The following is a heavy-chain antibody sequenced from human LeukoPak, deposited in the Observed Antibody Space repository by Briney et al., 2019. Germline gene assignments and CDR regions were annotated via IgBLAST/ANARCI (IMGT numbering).Heavy chain of an antibody. V-gene: IGHV3-33*06. CDR2: IWYDGSNK. CDR1: GFSFSDYG. Sequence: GGSLRLSCAASGFSFSDYGMHWVRQAPGKGLEWGALIWYDGSNKYYPDSVKGRFTVSRDNSKNKLYLQINSLIAEDTAVYYCAKESDLWNRYYRGGGLGHWGQGTLVTVSS. J-gene: IGHJ5*02. D-gene: IGHD3-3*01. CDR3: AKESDLWNRYYRGGGLGH.